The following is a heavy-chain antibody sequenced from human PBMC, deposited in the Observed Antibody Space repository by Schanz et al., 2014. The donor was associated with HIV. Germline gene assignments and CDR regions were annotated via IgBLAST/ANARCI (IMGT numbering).Heavy chain of an antibody. Sequence: EVQLVESGGGLVQPGGSLRLSCAASGFTFSSYSMNWVRQAPGKGLEWVSYISSSSTTIYYADSVKGRFTISKDNAKTSLSLQMNSLRDEDTAVYYCASAPYGVDLYFDYWGQGLLVTVSS. V-gene: IGHV3-48*02. D-gene: IGHD4-17*01. CDR1: GFTFSSYS. CDR3: ASAPYGVDLYFDY. J-gene: IGHJ4*02. CDR2: ISSSSTTI.